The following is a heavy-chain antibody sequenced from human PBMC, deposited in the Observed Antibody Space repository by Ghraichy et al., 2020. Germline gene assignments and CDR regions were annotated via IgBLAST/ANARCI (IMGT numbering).Heavy chain of an antibody. CDR2: ISSSSSTI. D-gene: IGHD6-13*01. Sequence: GGSLRLSCAASGFTFSSYSMNWVRQAPGKGLEWVSYISSSSSTIYYADSVKGRFTISRDNAKNSLYLQMNSLRDEDTAVYYCARDQEESSSWYGGYGMDVWGQGTTVTVSS. V-gene: IGHV3-48*02. CDR3: ARDQEESSSWYGGYGMDV. J-gene: IGHJ6*02. CDR1: GFTFSSYS.